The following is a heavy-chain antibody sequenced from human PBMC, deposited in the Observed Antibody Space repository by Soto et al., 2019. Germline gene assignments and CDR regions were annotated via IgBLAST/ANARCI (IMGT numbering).Heavy chain of an antibody. CDR3: XRAWWTAAPLYYYGMDV. J-gene: IGHJ6*02. V-gene: IGHV6-1*01. Sequence: SQTLSLTCAISGDSVSSNSAAWNWIRQSPSRGLEWLGRTYYRSKWYYDYAVSVKSRITINPDTSKNQFSLQLNSVTPEDTAVYYCXRAWWTAAPLYYYGMDVWGQGTTVTVSS. CDR2: TYYRSKWYY. D-gene: IGHD6-13*01. CDR1: GDSVSSNSAA.